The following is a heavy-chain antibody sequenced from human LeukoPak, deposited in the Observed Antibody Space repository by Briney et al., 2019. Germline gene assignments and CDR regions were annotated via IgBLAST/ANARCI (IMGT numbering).Heavy chain of an antibody. J-gene: IGHJ6*03. V-gene: IGHV3-30*02. D-gene: IGHD1-26*01. Sequence: PGGSLRLSCAASGFTFSSYGMHWVRQAPGKGLEWVAFIRYDGSNKYYADSVKGRFTISRDNSKNTLYLQMNSLRAEDTAVYYCAKDGGGSYYSYYYYMHVGGKGTTVTVSS. CDR2: IRYDGSNK. CDR1: GFTFSSYG. CDR3: AKDGGGSYYSYYYYMHV.